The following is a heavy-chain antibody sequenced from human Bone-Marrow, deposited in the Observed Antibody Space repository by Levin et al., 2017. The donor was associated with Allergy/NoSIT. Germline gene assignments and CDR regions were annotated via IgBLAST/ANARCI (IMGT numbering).Heavy chain of an antibody. CDR1: GFTFSSYG. D-gene: IGHD4-11*01. J-gene: IGHJ4*02. V-gene: IGHV3-30*18. Sequence: PGGSLRLSCAASGFTFSSYGMHWVRQAPGKGLEWVAVISYDGSNKYYADSVKGRFTISRDNSKNTLYLQMNSLRAEDTAVYYCANGGEGYSNLIDYWGQGTLVTVSS. CDR3: ANGGEGYSNLIDY. CDR2: ISYDGSNK.